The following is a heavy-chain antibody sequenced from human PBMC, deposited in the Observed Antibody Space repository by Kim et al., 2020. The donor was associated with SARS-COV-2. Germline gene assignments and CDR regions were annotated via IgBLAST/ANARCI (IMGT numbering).Heavy chain of an antibody. CDR3: ARDQLYYDILTGYYTAWFDP. Sequence: SETLSLTCTVSGGSISSYYWSWIRQPPGKGLEWIGYIYYSGSTNYNPSLKSRVTISVDTSKNQFSLKLSSVTAADTAVYYCARDQLYYDILTGYYTAWFDPWGQGTLVTVSS. CDR2: IYYSGST. V-gene: IGHV4-59*01. D-gene: IGHD3-9*01. J-gene: IGHJ5*02. CDR1: GGSISSYY.